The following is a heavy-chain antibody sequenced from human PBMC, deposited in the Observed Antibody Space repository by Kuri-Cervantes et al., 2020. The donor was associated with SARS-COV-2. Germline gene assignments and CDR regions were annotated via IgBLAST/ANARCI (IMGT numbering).Heavy chain of an antibody. D-gene: IGHD6-19*01. CDR1: GFTFSNAW. Sequence: SQTLSLTCAASGFTFSNAWMSWVRQAPGKGLEWIGRIYTSGSTNHSPPLKSRVTMSVDTSKNQFSLKLSSVTVADTAVYYCARDWYSSGWTVVDYWGQGTLVTVSS. V-gene: IGHV4-4*07. CDR2: IYTSGST. CDR3: ARDWYSSGWTVVDY. J-gene: IGHJ4*02.